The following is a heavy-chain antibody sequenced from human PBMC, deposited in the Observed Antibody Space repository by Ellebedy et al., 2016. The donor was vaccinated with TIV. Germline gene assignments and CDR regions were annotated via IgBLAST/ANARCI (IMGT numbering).Heavy chain of an antibody. V-gene: IGHV3-23*01. J-gene: IGHJ4*02. CDR2: ISGRGIST. D-gene: IGHD6-6*01. CDR3: AKDAAAARPTLDFDY. Sequence: PGGSLRLSCAASGFTVSSNAMTWVRQAPGKGLEWVSAISGRGISTYYADSVKGRFTISRDNSKHTLYLQMNSLRAEDTAVYYCAKDAAAARPTLDFDYWGQGTLVTVSS. CDR1: GFTVSSNA.